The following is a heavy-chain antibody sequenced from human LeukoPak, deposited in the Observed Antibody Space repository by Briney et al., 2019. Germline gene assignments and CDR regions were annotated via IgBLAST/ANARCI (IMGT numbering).Heavy chain of an antibody. CDR1: GFTFSSNA. J-gene: IGHJ4*02. V-gene: IGHV3-30*04. CDR3: ATGGKFDFWSGYHIDN. CDR2: ISYDGSNK. D-gene: IGHD3-3*01. Sequence: GRSLRLSCEVSGFTFSSNAMHWVRQAPGKGLEWVAVISYDGSNKNFADSVKGRFTVSRDNSKHTLYLHMNSLRSDDTAMYYCATGGKFDFWSGYHIDNWGQENRDTVSS.